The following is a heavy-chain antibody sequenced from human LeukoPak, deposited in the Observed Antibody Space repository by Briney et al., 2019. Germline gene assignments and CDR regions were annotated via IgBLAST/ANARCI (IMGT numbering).Heavy chain of an antibody. CDR1: GGSISSYY. CDR2: IYYSGTI. J-gene: IGHJ4*02. V-gene: IGHV4-59*01. CDR3: ARAWATDYFDY. Sequence: SETLSLTCTVSGGSISSYYWSWIRQPPGKGLEWIGYIYYSGTINYNPSLKSRVTISVDTSKNQFSLKLSSVTAADTAMYYCARAWATDYFDYWGQGTLVTVSS.